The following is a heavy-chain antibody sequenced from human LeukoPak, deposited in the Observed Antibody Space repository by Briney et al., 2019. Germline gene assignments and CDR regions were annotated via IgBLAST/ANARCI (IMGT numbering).Heavy chain of an antibody. CDR3: ARDHPTPTTGHMDV. J-gene: IGHJ6*03. CDR1: GFTFDDYG. Sequence: RSGGSLRLSCAASGFTFDDYGMSWVRQAPGKGLEWVSGINWNGGSTGYADSVKGRFTISRDNAKNSLYLQMNSLRAEDTAVYYCARDHPTPTTGHMDVWGKGTTVTVSS. D-gene: IGHD1-26*01. CDR2: INWNGGST. V-gene: IGHV3-20*04.